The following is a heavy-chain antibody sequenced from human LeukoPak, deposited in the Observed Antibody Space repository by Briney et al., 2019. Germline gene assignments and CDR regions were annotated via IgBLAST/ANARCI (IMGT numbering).Heavy chain of an antibody. CDR2: IYTSGST. Sequence: RSSETLSLTCTVSGGSISSYYWSWIRQPAGKGLEWIGRIYTSGSTNYNPSLKSRVTMSVDTSKNQFSLKLSSVTAADTAVYYCATSYSSGWSFDYWGQGTLVTVSS. CDR1: GGSISSYY. CDR3: ATSYSSGWSFDY. J-gene: IGHJ4*02. V-gene: IGHV4-4*07. D-gene: IGHD6-19*01.